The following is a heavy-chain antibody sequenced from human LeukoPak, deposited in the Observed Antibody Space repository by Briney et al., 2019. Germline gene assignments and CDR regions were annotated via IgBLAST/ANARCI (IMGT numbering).Heavy chain of an antibody. CDR1: GGSFSGYY. Sequence: PSETLSLTCAVYGGSFSGYYWSWIRQPPGKGLEWIGEINHSGSTNYNPSLKSRVTISVDTSKNQFSLKLSSVTAADTAVYHCARGLGSGWYGGDYWGQGTLVTVSS. D-gene: IGHD6-19*01. J-gene: IGHJ4*02. CDR3: ARGLGSGWYGGDY. CDR2: INHSGST. V-gene: IGHV4-34*01.